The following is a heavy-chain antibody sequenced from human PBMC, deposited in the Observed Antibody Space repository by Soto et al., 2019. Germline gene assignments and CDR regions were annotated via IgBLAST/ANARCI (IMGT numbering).Heavy chain of an antibody. Sequence: AAVRVSCKAPGCTFTGYDINWVRQATGQGLEWMGWMNPNSGNTGYAQKFQGRVTITADESTSTAYMELSSLRSEDTAVYYCARGYGSGSYTYYYYYGMDVWGQGTTVTVSS. CDR1: GCTFTGYD. J-gene: IGHJ6*02. CDR3: ARGYGSGSYTYYYYYGMDV. D-gene: IGHD3-10*01. V-gene: IGHV1-8*01. CDR2: MNPNSGNT.